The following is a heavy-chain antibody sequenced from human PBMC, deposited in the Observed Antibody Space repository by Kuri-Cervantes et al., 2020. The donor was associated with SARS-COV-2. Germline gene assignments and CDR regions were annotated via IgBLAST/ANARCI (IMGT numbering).Heavy chain of an antibody. Sequence: SETLSLTCAVSGGSISSGGYSWSWIRQPPGKGLEWIGYIYHRGSTYYNPSLKSRVTISVDRSKNQFSLKLSSVTAADTAVYYCARDFTVAGAFDIWGQGTMVTVSS. V-gene: IGHV4-30-2*01. J-gene: IGHJ3*02. CDR1: GGSISSGGYS. CDR3: ARDFTVAGAFDI. CDR2: IYHRGST. D-gene: IGHD4-23*01.